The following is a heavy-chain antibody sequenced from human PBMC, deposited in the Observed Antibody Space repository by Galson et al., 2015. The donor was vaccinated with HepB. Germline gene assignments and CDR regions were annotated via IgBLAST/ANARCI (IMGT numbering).Heavy chain of an antibody. J-gene: IGHJ4*02. CDR2: IYWDDDK. V-gene: IGHV2-5*02. CDR3: AHRLPQYSSSWFDY. D-gene: IGHD6-13*01. CDR1: GFSLTTSGVG. Sequence: PALVKPTQTLTLTCTFSGFSLTTSGVGVGWIRQPPGKALEWLALIYWDDDKRYSPSLKSSLTITKDTSKNQVVLTMTNMDPVDTATYYCAHRLPQYSSSWFDYWGQGTLVTVSS.